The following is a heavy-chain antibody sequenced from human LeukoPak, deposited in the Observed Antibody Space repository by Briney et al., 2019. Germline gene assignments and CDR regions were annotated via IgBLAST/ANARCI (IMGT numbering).Heavy chain of an antibody. J-gene: IGHJ5*02. D-gene: IGHD2-2*02. CDR1: GGTFSSYT. CDR2: IIPILGIA. CDR3: ARDRGYCSSTSCYIGVWFDP. Sequence: ASVKVSCKASGGTFSSYTISWVRQAPGQGLEWMGRIIPILGIANYAQKFQGRVTITADKSTSTAYVELSSLRSEDTAVYYCARDRGYCSSTSCYIGVWFDPWGQGTLVTVSS. V-gene: IGHV1-69*04.